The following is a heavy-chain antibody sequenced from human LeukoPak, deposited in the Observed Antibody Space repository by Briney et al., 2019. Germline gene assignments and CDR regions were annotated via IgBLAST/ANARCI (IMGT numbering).Heavy chain of an antibody. CDR2: INHSGST. V-gene: IGHV4-34*01. J-gene: IGHJ6*03. CDR1: GGSFSGYY. CDR3: ARVYGSGSYSKERYYYYYMDV. Sequence: SETLSLTCAVYGGSFSGYYWSWIRQPPGKGLEWIGEINHSGSTNYNPSLKSRVIISVDTSKNQFSLKLSSVTAADTAVYYCARVYGSGSYSKERYYYYYMDVWGKGTTVTGSS. D-gene: IGHD3-10*01.